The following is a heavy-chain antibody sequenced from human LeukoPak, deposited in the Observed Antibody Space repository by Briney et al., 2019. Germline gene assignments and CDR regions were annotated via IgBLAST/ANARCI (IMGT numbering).Heavy chain of an antibody. Sequence: GGSLRLSCAASGSTFSSYGMHWVRQAPGKGLEWVAVISYDGSNKYYADSVKGRFTISRDNSKSTLYLQMNSLTADDTAVYYCARERTTIVSGTTIGAYWGQGTLVTVSS. D-gene: IGHD2/OR15-2a*01. V-gene: IGHV3-30*03. CDR2: ISYDGSNK. J-gene: IGHJ4*02. CDR1: GSTFSSYG. CDR3: ARERTTIVSGTTIGAY.